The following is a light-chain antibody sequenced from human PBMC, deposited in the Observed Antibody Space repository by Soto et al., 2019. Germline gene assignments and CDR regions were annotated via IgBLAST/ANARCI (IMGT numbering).Light chain of an antibody. Sequence: EVVMTQSPATLSASPGERVTLSCRASRSVSGNLAWYQQKPGQAPRLLIYGASTRATGIPARFSGSGSGTDFTLTISSLQSEDFVLYYCQQYNDWPLATFGPGTTVDIK. CDR1: RSVSGN. V-gene: IGKV3D-15*01. J-gene: IGKJ3*01. CDR2: GAS. CDR3: QQYNDWPLAT.